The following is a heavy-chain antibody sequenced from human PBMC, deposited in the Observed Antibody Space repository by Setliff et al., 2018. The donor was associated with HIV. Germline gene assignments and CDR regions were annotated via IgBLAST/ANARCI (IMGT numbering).Heavy chain of an antibody. J-gene: IGHJ6*03. Sequence: SETLSLTCSVSGGSVIKDNFYWGWIRQAPAKGLEWIGTLYDTGRTYYNPPLKSRVSIFVDTTKSEFSLNLRSVTAADTAVYFCVNSGYDGDYYYYYMDVWGKGTTVTVSS. V-gene: IGHV4-39*01. CDR2: LYDTGRT. D-gene: IGHD5-12*01. CDR3: VNSGYDGDYYYYYMDV. CDR1: GGSVIKDNFY.